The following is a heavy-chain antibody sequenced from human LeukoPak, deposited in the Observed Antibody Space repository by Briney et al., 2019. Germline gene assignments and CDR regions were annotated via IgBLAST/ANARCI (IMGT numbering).Heavy chain of an antibody. V-gene: IGHV4-34*01. D-gene: IGHD4-17*01. CDR2: INHSGST. Sequence: SETLSLTCAVYGGSFSGYYWSWIRQPPGKGLEWIGEINHSGSTNYNPSLKSRVTISVDTSKNQFSLRLSSVTAADTAVYYCARHDDGDYYFDSWGLGTLVTVSS. CDR3: ARHDDGDYYFDS. CDR1: GGSFSGYY. J-gene: IGHJ4*02.